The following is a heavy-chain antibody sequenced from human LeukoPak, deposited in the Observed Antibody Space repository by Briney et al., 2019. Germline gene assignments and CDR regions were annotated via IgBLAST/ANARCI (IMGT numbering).Heavy chain of an antibody. CDR2: ISPSGGDT. CDR3: ARGQVATNWPSSFFDY. D-gene: IGHD5-24*01. Sequence: GGSLRLSCAASGFTFSSYAMTWVRQAPGEGLEWVSAISPSGGDTYYADSVKGRFTISRDNSKNTLYLQMNSLRAEDTAVYYCARGQVATNWPSSFFDYWGQGTLVTVSS. J-gene: IGHJ4*02. V-gene: IGHV3-23*01. CDR1: GFTFSSYA.